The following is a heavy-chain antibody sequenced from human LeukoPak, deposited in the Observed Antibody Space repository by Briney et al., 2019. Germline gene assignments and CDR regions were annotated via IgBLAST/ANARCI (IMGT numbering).Heavy chain of an antibody. CDR3: ARDYEGATRRDWFDP. CDR2: IGTYDGDT. V-gene: IGHV1-18*01. D-gene: IGHD1-26*01. CDR1: GYTFTNYG. Sequence: ASVKVSCKASGYTFTNYGISWVRQAPGQGLEWMGWIGTYDGDTNFAQRVEGRVTLTIDTSTNTAYMELRSLRSDDTAMYYCARDYEGATRRDWFDPWGQGTLVTVSS. J-gene: IGHJ5*02.